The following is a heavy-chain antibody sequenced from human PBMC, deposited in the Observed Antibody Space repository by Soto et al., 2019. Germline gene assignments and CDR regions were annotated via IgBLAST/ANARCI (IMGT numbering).Heavy chain of an antibody. CDR2: ISSGSSTI. D-gene: IGHD6-19*01. CDR3: ASHTVSAILPAMDV. CDR1: GFTFSSYS. Sequence: GGSLRLSCAASGFTFSSYSMNWVRQAPGKGLEWVSYISSGSSTIYYADSVKGRFTISRDESKNSVYLQMEGLKTEDTAIYLCASHTVSAILPAMDVWGQGTAVTVSS. V-gene: IGHV3-48*01. J-gene: IGHJ6*02.